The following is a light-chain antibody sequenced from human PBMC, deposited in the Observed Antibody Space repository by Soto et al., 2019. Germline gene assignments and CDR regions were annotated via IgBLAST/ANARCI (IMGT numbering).Light chain of an antibody. Sequence: DVVMTPSPLSLPVTLGQPASISCRSSQGLVHSDGNTYLNWYQQRPGQSPRRLLYKVSNRDSGVPDRFSGSGSGTDFTLTISRVEADDVAVYYCMQATHWPFTSGPGTKVDIK. CDR2: KVS. CDR3: MQATHWPFT. CDR1: QGLVHSDGNTY. J-gene: IGKJ3*01. V-gene: IGKV2-30*02.